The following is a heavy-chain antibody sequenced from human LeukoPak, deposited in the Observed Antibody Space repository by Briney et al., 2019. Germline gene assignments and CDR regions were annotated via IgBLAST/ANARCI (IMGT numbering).Heavy chain of an antibody. CDR2: ISYDGSNK. CDR1: GFTFSSYA. V-gene: IGHV3-30-3*01. Sequence: PGRSPRLSCAASGFTFSSYAMHWVRQAPGKGLEWVAVISYDGSNKYYADSVKGRFTISRDNSKNTLYLQMNSLRAEDTAVYYCARERGYYDSSGYAFDIWGQGTMVTVSS. J-gene: IGHJ3*02. D-gene: IGHD3-22*01. CDR3: ARERGYYDSSGYAFDI.